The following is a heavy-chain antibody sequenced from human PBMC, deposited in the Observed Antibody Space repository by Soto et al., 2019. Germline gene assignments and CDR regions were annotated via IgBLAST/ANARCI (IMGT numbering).Heavy chain of an antibody. CDR3: AAYNTSRHAAFEI. J-gene: IGHJ3*02. D-gene: IGHD1-20*01. CDR1: GLRFSTYW. V-gene: IGHV3-7*01. Sequence: EVQVVESGGGLVQPGGSLRLSCAASGLRFSTYWMSWVRQAPGEGLERQANIKRDANEMYYVDAVKGRFTISGDSAKNSLFLTMDSLRVEETAVYYCAAYNTSRHAAFEIGGQGTTVIVSS. CDR2: IKRDANEM.